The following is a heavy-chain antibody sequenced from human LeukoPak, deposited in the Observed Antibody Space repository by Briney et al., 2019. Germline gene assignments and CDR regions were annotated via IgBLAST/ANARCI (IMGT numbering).Heavy chain of an antibody. CDR3: AREGASIVVVVAATYNWFDP. CDR2: ISYDGSNK. Sequence: GGSLRLSCAASGFTFSSYAMHWVRQAPGKGLEGVAVISYDGSNKYYADSVKGRFTISRDNSKNTLYLQMNSLRAEDTAVYYCAREGASIVVVVAATYNWFDPWGQGTLVTVSS. D-gene: IGHD2-15*01. V-gene: IGHV3-30-3*01. CDR1: GFTFSSYA. J-gene: IGHJ5*02.